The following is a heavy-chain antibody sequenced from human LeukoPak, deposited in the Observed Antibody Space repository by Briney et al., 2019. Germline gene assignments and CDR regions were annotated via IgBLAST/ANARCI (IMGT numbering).Heavy chain of an antibody. J-gene: IGHJ6*02. CDR1: GYTFTSYY. CDR2: INPSGGST. D-gene: IGHD2-15*01. V-gene: IGHV1-46*01. Sequence: ASVKVSCKASGYTFTSYYMHWVRQAPGQGLEWMGIINPSGGSTSYAQKFQGRVTMTRDTSTSTVYVELSSLRSEDTAVYYCARGSVRYCSGGSCYLPGFYYYYGMDVWGQGTTVTVSS. CDR3: ARGSVRYCSGGSCYLPGFYYYYGMDV.